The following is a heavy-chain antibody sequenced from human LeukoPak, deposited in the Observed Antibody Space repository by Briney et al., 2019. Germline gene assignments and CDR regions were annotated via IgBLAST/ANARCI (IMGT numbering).Heavy chain of an antibody. CDR2: IYYSGST. J-gene: IGHJ4*02. V-gene: IGHV4-59*01. CDR1: GGSISSYY. Sequence: SETLSLTCTVSGGSISSYYWSWIRQPPGKGLEWIGYIYYSGSTNYNPSLKSRVTISVDTSKNQFSLKLSSVTAADTAVYYCARATGAIDYWGQGTLVTVSS. CDR3: ARATGAIDY. D-gene: IGHD7-27*01.